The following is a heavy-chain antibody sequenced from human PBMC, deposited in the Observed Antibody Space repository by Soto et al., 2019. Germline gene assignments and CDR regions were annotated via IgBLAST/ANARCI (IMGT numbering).Heavy chain of an antibody. CDR2: IIPILGIA. D-gene: IGHD2-15*01. V-gene: IGHV1-69*08. CDR3: AREAWDIVVVVAATYNWFDP. Sequence: QVQLVQSGAEVKNPGSSVKVSCKASGGTFSSYTISWVRQAPGQGLEWMGRIIPILGIANYEQKFQGRVTITADKSTSTDYMELSSLRSADTAVYYWAREAWDIVVVVAATYNWFDPWGQGTLVTVSS. CDR1: GGTFSSYT. J-gene: IGHJ5*02.